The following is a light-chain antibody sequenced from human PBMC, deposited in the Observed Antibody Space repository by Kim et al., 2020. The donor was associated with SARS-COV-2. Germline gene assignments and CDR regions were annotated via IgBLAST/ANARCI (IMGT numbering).Light chain of an antibody. J-gene: IGKJ1*01. V-gene: IGKV3-20*01. CDR3: QQYGSSPQT. CDR1: QSVSSSY. Sequence: SPGERATLYCRASQSVSSSYLAWYQQKPGQAPRLLIYGASSRATGIPDRFSGSGSGTDFTLTISRLEPEDFAVYYCQQYGSSPQTFGQGTKVEIK. CDR2: GAS.